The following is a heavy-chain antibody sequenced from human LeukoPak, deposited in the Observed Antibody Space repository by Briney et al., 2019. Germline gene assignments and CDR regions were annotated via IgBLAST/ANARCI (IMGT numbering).Heavy chain of an antibody. CDR2: INHSGST. D-gene: IGHD1-26*01. J-gene: IGHJ4*02. CDR3: ASSYSGSYYYFDY. CDR1: GGSFSGYY. Sequence: KTSETLSLTCAVYGGSFSGYYWSWIRQPPGKGLEWIGEINHSGSTNYNPSLKSRVTISVDTSKNQFSLKLSSVTAADTAVYYCASSYSGSYYYFDYWGQGTLVTVSS. V-gene: IGHV4-34*01.